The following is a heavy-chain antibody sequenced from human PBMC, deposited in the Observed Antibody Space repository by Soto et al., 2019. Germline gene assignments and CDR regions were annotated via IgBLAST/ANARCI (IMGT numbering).Heavy chain of an antibody. CDR2: IYYSGST. CDR3: ARVGTMVRSNWFDP. J-gene: IGHJ5*02. D-gene: IGHD3-10*01. V-gene: IGHV4-30-4*01. Sequence: QVQLQESGPGLVKPSQTLSLTCTVSGGSISSGDYYWSWIRQPLGKGLEWIGYIYYSGSTYYNPSLKSRVIISVDTSKNQFSLKLSSVTAADTAVYYCARVGTMVRSNWFDPWGQGTLVTVSS. CDR1: GGSISSGDYY.